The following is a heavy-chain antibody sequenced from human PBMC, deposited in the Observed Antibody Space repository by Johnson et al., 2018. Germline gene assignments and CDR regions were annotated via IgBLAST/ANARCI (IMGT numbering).Heavy chain of an antibody. Sequence: EVQLVESGGGLVQPGGSLRLSCAASGFTFDDYGMSWVRQAPGKGLEWVSGISWNSGSIGYADSVKGRFTISRDNAKNSLYLQMNSLRAEDTAVDYCARFPGELPYDAFDIWGQGTMVTVSS. V-gene: IGHV3-20*04. CDR2: ISWNSGSI. CDR1: GFTFDDYG. D-gene: IGHD1-26*01. CDR3: ARFPGELPYDAFDI. J-gene: IGHJ3*02.